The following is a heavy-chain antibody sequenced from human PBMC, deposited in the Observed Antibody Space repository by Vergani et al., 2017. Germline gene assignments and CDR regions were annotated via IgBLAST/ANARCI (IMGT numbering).Heavy chain of an antibody. CDR1: GESFSSFY. D-gene: IGHD3-3*01. J-gene: IGHJ4*02. CDR2: INNDGHT. V-gene: IGHV4-34*02. Sequence: QVQLQQWGAGVVKPSGTLSLTCAVFGESFSSFYWSWIRQPPGKGLEWIGEINNDGHTNYNPSLESRVTVSRDTAKNQFSLNLMSVTAADTATYYCASGIYYCWSDYYSYFDCGGQGTLVTVSS. CDR3: ASGIYYCWSDYYSYFDC.